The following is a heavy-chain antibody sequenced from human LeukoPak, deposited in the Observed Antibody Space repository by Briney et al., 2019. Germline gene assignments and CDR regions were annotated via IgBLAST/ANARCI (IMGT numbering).Heavy chain of an antibody. J-gene: IGHJ4*02. D-gene: IGHD6-19*01. CDR1: GFTFSSYW. V-gene: IGHV3-74*01. CDR3: ARGAAQWLVLFDY. Sequence: PGGSLRLSCAASGFTFSSYWMHWVRQAPGKGLVWVSRIHSDGSRTNYADSVKGRFTISRDNAKNTLYLQMNSLRAEDTAVYYRARGAAQWLVLFDYWGQGTLVAVSS. CDR2: IHSDGSRT.